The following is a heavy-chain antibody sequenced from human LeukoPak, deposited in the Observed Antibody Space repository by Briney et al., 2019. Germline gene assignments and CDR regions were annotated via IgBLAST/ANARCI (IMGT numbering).Heavy chain of an antibody. J-gene: IGHJ4*02. D-gene: IGHD1-26*01. Sequence: GASVKVSCKASGYTFTGYYMHWVRQAPGQGLEWMGWINPNSGGTNYAQKFQGRVTMTRDTSISTAYMELSRLRSDDTAVYYCARGDYSGSYQKSLDVGPYWGQGTLVTVSS. CDR2: INPNSGGT. CDR3: ARGDYSGSYQKSLDVGPY. CDR1: GYTFTGYY. V-gene: IGHV1-2*02.